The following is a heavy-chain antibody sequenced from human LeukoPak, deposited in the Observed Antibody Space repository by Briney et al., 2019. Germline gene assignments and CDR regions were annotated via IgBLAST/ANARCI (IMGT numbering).Heavy chain of an antibody. V-gene: IGHV3-7*01. D-gene: IGHD2-15*01. J-gene: IGHJ4*02. CDR2: IKQDGSEK. Sequence: PGGSLRLSCAASGFTFSSYWMSWVRQAPGKGLERVANIKQDGSEKYYVDSVKGRFTISRDNAKNSLYLQMNSLRAEDTAVYYCASDIYCSGGSCYGDIDYWGQGTLVTVSS. CDR3: ASDIYCSGGSCYGDIDY. CDR1: GFTFSSYW.